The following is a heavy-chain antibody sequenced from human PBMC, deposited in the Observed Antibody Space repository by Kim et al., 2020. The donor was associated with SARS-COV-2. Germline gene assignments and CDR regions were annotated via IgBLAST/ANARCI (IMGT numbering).Heavy chain of an antibody. CDR2: IYRRGDT. Sequence: GGSLRLSCAASGFTVSGNYMGWVRQAPGKGLEWVSVIYRRGDTKYADSVKGRFTVSSDSSKNTLLLQMSSLRADDTAVYYCARESTDASGQGAFDLWGQG. V-gene: IGHV3-53*01. CDR1: GFTVSGNY. J-gene: IGHJ3*01. D-gene: IGHD5-12*01. CDR3: ARESTDASGQGAFDL.